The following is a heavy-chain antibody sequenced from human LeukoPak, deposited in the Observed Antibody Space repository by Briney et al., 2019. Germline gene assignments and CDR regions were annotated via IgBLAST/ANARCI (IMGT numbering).Heavy chain of an antibody. CDR3: ARDLLYFDSSGPGYFDL. V-gene: IGHV3-21*01. CDR2: ISSSSSYI. J-gene: IGHJ2*01. Sequence: AGGSLRLSCAASGFTFSKAWMSWVRQAPGKGLEWVSSISSSSSYIYYADSVKGRFTISRDNAKNSLYLQMNSLRAEDTAVYYCARDLLYFDSSGPGYFDLWGRGTLVTVSS. D-gene: IGHD3-22*01. CDR1: GFTFSKAW.